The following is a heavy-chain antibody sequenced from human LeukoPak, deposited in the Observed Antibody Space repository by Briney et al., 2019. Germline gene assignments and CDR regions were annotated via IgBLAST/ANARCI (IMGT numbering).Heavy chain of an antibody. Sequence: GGSLRLSCAASGFTFSSYGMSWVRQAPGKGLEWVSAIGGRDGSTYYADSVKGRFTISRDNSKNTLYVQMNSLRAEDTAVYYCAKGHYYGPGSLDYWGQGTLVTVS. V-gene: IGHV3-23*01. D-gene: IGHD3-10*01. J-gene: IGHJ4*02. CDR1: GFTFSSYG. CDR2: IGGRDGST. CDR3: AKGHYYGPGSLDY.